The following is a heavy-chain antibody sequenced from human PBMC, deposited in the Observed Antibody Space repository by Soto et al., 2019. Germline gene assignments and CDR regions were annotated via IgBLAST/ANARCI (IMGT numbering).Heavy chain of an antibody. V-gene: IGHV3-23*01. CDR3: AKTRSWNQTSIYYYYYGMDV. Sequence: GGSLRLSCAASGFTFSSYAMSWVRQAPGKGLEWVSAISGSGGSTYYADSVKGRFTISRDNSKNTLYLQMNSLRAEDTAVYYCAKTRSWNQTSIYYYYYGMDVWGQGTTVTVSS. CDR2: ISGSGGST. D-gene: IGHD1-1*01. J-gene: IGHJ6*02. CDR1: GFTFSSYA.